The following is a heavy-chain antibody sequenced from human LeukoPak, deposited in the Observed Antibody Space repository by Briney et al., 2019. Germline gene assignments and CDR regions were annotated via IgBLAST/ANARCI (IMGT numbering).Heavy chain of an antibody. J-gene: IGHJ3*02. D-gene: IGHD3-10*01. V-gene: IGHV3-23*01. CDR2: ISGSGGST. Sequence: AGGSLRLSCAASGFTFSDYYMSWVRQAPGKGLEWVSAISGSGGSTYYADSVKGRFTISRDNSKNTLYLQMNSLRAEDTAVYYCAKVRLWFGEFSFGAFDIWGQGTMVTVSS. CDR1: GFTFSDYY. CDR3: AKVRLWFGEFSFGAFDI.